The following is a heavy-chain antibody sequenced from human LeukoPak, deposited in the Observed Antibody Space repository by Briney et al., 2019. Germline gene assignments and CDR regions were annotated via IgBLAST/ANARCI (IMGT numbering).Heavy chain of an antibody. D-gene: IGHD7-27*01. CDR1: GFTFSRHG. J-gene: IGHJ4*02. V-gene: IGHV3-7*03. CDR2: ANQDGSQK. CDR3: AAWGSGNY. Sequence: GGSLRLSCAPSGFTFSRHGMHWVRQAPGKGLEWVANANQDGSQKYYVDSVRGRFTISRDNAEKLFYLQINSLRVEDTAIYYCAAWGSGNYWGQGTLVTVSS.